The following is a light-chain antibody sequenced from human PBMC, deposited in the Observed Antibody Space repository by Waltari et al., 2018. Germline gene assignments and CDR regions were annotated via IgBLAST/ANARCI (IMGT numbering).Light chain of an antibody. V-gene: IGLV3-19*01. Sequence: SSELTQDPAVSVALGQTVRITCQGDSLRRYYASWYQQRPGQAPVLVLYGQNNRPSGTPDRFSGSASGNTASLTITGTQAEDEADYYCHSRDTISTRVFGGGTRLTV. CDR1: SLRRYY. J-gene: IGLJ3*02. CDR2: GQN. CDR3: HSRDTISTRV.